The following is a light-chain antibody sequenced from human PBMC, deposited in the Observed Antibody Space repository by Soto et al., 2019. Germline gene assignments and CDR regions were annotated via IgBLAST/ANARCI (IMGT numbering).Light chain of an antibody. V-gene: IGLV3-21*02. CDR3: QVWDYDTDHFV. CDR1: TIGSKS. CDR2: ADS. J-gene: IGLJ7*01. Sequence: CGGDTIGSKSVHWYQQRPGQAPVLVVYADSDRPSGIPERFSGSNPGNTATLTISRVEAGDEADYYCQVWDYDTDHFVFGPGTQLTVL.